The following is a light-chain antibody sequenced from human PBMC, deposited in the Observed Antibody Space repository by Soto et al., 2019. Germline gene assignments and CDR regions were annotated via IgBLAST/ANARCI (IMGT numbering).Light chain of an antibody. CDR2: DVS. Sequence: ESVWAHAPGNLSLSPGERATLSCRASQSVSSYLAWYQQKPGQAPRLLIYDVSTRATGITARFSGSGFGTDFTLTISSLDPEDFAVYYCQQRSNWPPITFGQGTRLEIK. CDR3: QQRSNWPPIT. J-gene: IGKJ5*01. V-gene: IGKV3-11*01. CDR1: QSVSSY.